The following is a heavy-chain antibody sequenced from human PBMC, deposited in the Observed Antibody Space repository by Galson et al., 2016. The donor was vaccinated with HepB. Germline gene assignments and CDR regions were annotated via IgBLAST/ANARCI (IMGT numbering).Heavy chain of an antibody. CDR1: GFSFSRYG. Sequence: SLRLSCAASGFSFSRYGMNWVRQAPGKGLEWLSYIGTGGINRFSAGSVMGRFTISRDDVKSSLYLQMNSLRADDTAAYFCARGQGAGRFAMDVWGQGTTVIVSS. V-gene: IGHV3-48*03. D-gene: IGHD4/OR15-4a*01. CDR3: ARGQGAGRFAMDV. J-gene: IGHJ6*02. CDR2: IGTGGINR.